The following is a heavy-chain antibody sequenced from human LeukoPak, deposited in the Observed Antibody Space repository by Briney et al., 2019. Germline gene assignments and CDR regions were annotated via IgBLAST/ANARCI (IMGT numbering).Heavy chain of an antibody. J-gene: IGHJ6*02. CDR3: PRERKDRGVWFGESGIYGMDV. CDR2: INPNSGGT. D-gene: IGHD3-10*01. Sequence: ASVKVSCKASGYTFTGYYMHWVRQAPGQGLEWMGWINPNSGGTNYAQKFQGRVTMTRDTSISTAYMELSRLRSDDTAVYYCPRERKDRGVWFGESGIYGMDVWGQGTTVTVSS. CDR1: GYTFTGYY. V-gene: IGHV1-2*02.